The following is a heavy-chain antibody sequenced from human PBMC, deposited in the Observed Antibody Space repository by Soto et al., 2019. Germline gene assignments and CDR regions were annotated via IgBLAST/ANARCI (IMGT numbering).Heavy chain of an antibody. CDR3: ARGRGQLPYMWPRGFDP. CDR1: GGSVSSSSCY. V-gene: IGHV4-39*01. CDR2: IYYSGST. J-gene: IGHJ5*01. Sequence: PSETLSLTCTVSGGSVSSSSCYWGWIRQPPGKGLEWIGSIYYSGSTYYNPSLKSRVTISVDTSKNQFSLKLSSVTAADTAVYYCARGRGQLPYMWPRGFDPWGQGTLVTVSS. D-gene: IGHD2-2*01.